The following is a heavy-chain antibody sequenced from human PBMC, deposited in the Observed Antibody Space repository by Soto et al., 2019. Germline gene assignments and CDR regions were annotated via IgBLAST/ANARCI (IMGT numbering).Heavy chain of an antibody. CDR3: ARGRSGTYALDY. CDR2: LNSDGSTT. CDR1: GFTFGSYW. V-gene: IGHV3-74*01. D-gene: IGHD1-26*01. J-gene: IGHJ4*02. Sequence: EVQLVETGGGLVQPGGSLRLSCAASGFTFGSYWMHWVRQAPGKGLAWASRLNSDGSTTNYADSVKGRFTISRDNAKNAVYLQMNSLRVEDTAVYYCARGRSGTYALDYWGQGLLVTVSS.